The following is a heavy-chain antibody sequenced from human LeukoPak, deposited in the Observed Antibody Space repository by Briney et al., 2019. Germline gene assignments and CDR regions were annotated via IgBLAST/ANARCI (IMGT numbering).Heavy chain of an antibody. CDR1: GYTFTGYY. CDR2: INPNSGGT. D-gene: IGHD3-16*02. J-gene: IGHJ4*02. V-gene: IGHV1-2*02. CDR3: ARGEGVNYRYSGFGYFNAVDY. Sequence: ASVTVSFKASGYTFTGYYMHWVRQAPGQGLEWMGWINPNSGGTKYAQKLLGRVTVTRDTSISTAYMQLSRLRSDDTAVYYCARGEGVNYRYSGFGYFNAVDYWGQGTLVTVSS.